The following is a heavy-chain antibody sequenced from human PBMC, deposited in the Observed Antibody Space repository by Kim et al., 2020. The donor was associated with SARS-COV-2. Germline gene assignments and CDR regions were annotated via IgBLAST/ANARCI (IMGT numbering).Heavy chain of an antibody. V-gene: IGHV4-59*01. CDR3: ARVFRGMDV. D-gene: IGHD3-10*02. J-gene: IGHJ6*02. Sequence: GSTNYNPCLESRVTIRVDTSKNQFSLKLNSMTAADAGVYYCARVFRGMDVWGQGTTVIVSS. CDR2: GST.